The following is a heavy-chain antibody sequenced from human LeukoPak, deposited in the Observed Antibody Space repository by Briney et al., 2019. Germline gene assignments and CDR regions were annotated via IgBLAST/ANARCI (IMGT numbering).Heavy chain of an antibody. CDR2: ISGSGGGT. V-gene: IGHV3-23*01. Sequence: GGSLRLSCAVSGITLSNYGMSWVRQAPGKGLEWVAGISGSGGGTNYADSVKGRFTIPRDNPKNTLYLQMNSLRAEDTAVYFCAKRGVVIRVFLVGYHKEAYYFDSWGQGALVTVSS. CDR3: AKRGVVIRVFLVGYHKEAYYFDS. CDR1: GITLSNYG. D-gene: IGHD3-10*01. J-gene: IGHJ4*02.